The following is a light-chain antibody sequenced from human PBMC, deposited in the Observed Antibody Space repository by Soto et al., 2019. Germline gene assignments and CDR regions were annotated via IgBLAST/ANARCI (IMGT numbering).Light chain of an antibody. J-gene: IGKJ1*01. V-gene: IGKV1-5*03. CDR2: KAS. CDR1: QSINGW. Sequence: DIQWTQTPSTRFASLGDRVPSACRASQSINGWLAWYQQKPGQAPNLLIYKASTLESGVPSRFSGSGSGTEFTLAVSSLQPDDFATYYCHQYHNFPGTFGQGTKVDIK. CDR3: HQYHNFPGT.